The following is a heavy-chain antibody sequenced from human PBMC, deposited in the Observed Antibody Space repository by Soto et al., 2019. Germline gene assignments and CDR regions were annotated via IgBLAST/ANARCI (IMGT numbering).Heavy chain of an antibody. Sequence: SETLSLTCTVSGGSISSGDYYWSWIRQPPGKGLEWIGYIYYSGSTYYNPSLKSRVTISVDTSKNQFSLKLSSVTAADTAVYYCARECILRFLELLLPDGMDVWGQGTTVTVSS. D-gene: IGHD3-3*01. CDR3: ARECILRFLELLLPDGMDV. CDR1: GGSISSGDYY. CDR2: IYYSGST. J-gene: IGHJ6*02. V-gene: IGHV4-30-4*01.